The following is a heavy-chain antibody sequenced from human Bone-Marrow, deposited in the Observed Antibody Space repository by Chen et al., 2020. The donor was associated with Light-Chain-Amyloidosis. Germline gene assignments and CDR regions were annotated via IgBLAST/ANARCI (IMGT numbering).Heavy chain of an antibody. J-gene: IGHJ4*02. CDR1: GFTFSSYA. Sequence: EVQLLESGGGLVQPWGSLRLSCAASGFTFSSYAMTWVRQAPGKGLEWVSGISGSGGNTYYTDSVKGRFTLSRDNSKNTLYLQMSSLRAEDTAIYYCAKDMKREGYTYNPSDYWGQGTLVTVSS. CDR2: ISGSGGNT. CDR3: AKDMKREGYTYNPSDY. D-gene: IGHD5-18*01. V-gene: IGHV3-23*01.